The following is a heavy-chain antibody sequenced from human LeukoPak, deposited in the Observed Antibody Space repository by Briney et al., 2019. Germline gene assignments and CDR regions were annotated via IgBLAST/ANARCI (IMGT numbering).Heavy chain of an antibody. J-gene: IGHJ4*02. CDR3: ARAYYYDREIDY. CDR2: ISAYNGNT. D-gene: IGHD3-22*01. CDR1: GYPFTSYG. V-gene: IGHV1-18*01. Sequence: ASVKVSCKASGYPFTSYGISWVRQAPGQGLEWMGWISAYNGNTNYAQKLQGRVTMTTDTSSSTAYMELRSLRSDDTAVYYCARAYYYDREIDYWGQGTLVTVSS.